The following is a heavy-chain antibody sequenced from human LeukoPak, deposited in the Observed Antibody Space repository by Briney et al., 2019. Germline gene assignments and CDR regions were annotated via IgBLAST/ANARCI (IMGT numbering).Heavy chain of an antibody. V-gene: IGHV3-7*03. CDR3: ARESPYYYDSSDAFDI. CDR1: GFTFSSYW. J-gene: IGHJ3*02. CDR2: INHNGNVN. Sequence: GGSLRLSCAASGFTFSSYWMNWARQAPGKGLEWVASINHNGNVNYYVDSVKGRFTISRDNAKNSLYLQMSNLRAEDTAVYFCARESPYYYDSSDAFDIWGQGTMVTVSS. D-gene: IGHD3-22*01.